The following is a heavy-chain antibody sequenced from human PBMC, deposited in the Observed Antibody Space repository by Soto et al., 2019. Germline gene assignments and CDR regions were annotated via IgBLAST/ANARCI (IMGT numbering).Heavy chain of an antibody. J-gene: IGHJ4*02. CDR1: GFSFSSNS. CDR2: ISGSGGST. V-gene: IGHV3-23*01. CDR3: AKGYDYVWGSYRYPNYFDY. D-gene: IGHD3-16*02. Sequence: GGSLTPSCEASGFSFSSNSMRLVRQAPGQGLELDPGISGSGGSTYDADSVKGRFTISRDNSKNTLYLQMNSLTSEDTAVYFCAKGYDYVWGSYRYPNYFDYWGQGTLVTVSS.